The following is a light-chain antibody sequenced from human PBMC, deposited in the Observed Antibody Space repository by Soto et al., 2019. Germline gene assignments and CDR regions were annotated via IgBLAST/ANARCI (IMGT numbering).Light chain of an antibody. J-gene: IGLJ1*01. V-gene: IGLV2-14*03. Sequence: QSVLTQPASVSDSPGQSITISCTGTSSDVGGSNFVSWYQQHPGKPPKLIIYDVANRPSGVSNRFSGSKSGSTAYLIISRLQTEDEADYYCVSYTASTTYVFGTGTKVT. CDR2: DVA. CDR3: VSYTASTTYV. CDR1: SSDVGGSNF.